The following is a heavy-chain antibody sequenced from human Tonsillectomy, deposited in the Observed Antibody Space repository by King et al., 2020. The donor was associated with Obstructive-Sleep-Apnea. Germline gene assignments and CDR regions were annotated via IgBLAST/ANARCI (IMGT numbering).Heavy chain of an antibody. CDR3: ARDLLGYCSSTSCPNAFDI. J-gene: IGHJ3*02. CDR2: IIPIFGTA. D-gene: IGHD2-2*01. CDR1: GGTFSSYA. Sequence: VQLVQSGAEVKKPGSSVKVSCKASGGTFSSYAISWVRQPPGQGLEWMGGIIPIFGTANYAQKFQGRVTITADESTSTAYMELSSLRSEDTAVYYCARDLLGYCSSTSCPNAFDIWGQGTMVTVSS. V-gene: IGHV1-69*01.